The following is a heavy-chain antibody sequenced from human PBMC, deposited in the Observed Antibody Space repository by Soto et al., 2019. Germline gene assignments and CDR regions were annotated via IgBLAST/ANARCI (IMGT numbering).Heavy chain of an antibody. D-gene: IGHD1-26*01. Sequence: DVQLVESGGGLVQPGRSLRLSCAASGFTFDDYAMHWVRQAPGKGLEWVSGISWNSGSIGYADSVKGRFTISRDNAKNSLDLQMNSLRAEDTALYYCAKASIVGATRDAFDIWGQGTMVTVSS. CDR3: AKASIVGATRDAFDI. J-gene: IGHJ3*02. CDR2: ISWNSGSI. CDR1: GFTFDDYA. V-gene: IGHV3-9*01.